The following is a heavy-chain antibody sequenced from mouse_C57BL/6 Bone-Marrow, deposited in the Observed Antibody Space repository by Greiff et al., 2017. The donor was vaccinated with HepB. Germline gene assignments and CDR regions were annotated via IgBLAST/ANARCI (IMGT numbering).Heavy chain of an antibody. CDR1: GYTFTSYG. D-gene: IGHD1-1*01. CDR2: IYPRSGNS. Sequence: QVQLQQSGAELARPGASVKLSCKASGYTFTSYGISWVKQRTGQGLEWIGEIYPRSGNSYYNEKLKGKATLTADKSSSPAYMELRSLTSEDSAVYYCARSSLITTVVPYWGQGTLVTVSA. J-gene: IGHJ3*01. CDR3: ARSSLITTVVPY. V-gene: IGHV1-81*01.